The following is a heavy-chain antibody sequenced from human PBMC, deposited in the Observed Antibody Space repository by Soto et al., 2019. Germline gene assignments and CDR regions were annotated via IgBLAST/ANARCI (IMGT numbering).Heavy chain of an antibody. D-gene: IGHD2-15*01. CDR2: IIPIFGTA. V-gene: IGHV1-69*13. Sequence: SVKVSCKASGGTFSSYAISWVRQAPGQGLEWMGGIIPIFGTANYAQKFQGRVTTTADESTSTAYMELSSLRSEDTAVYYCAGILGYCSGGSCYPRFDPWGQGTLVTVSS. J-gene: IGHJ5*02. CDR3: AGILGYCSGGSCYPRFDP. CDR1: GGTFSSYA.